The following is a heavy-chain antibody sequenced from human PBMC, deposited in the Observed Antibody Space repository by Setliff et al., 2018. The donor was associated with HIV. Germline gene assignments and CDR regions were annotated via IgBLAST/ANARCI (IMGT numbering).Heavy chain of an antibody. J-gene: IGHJ4*02. V-gene: IGHV3-33*03. CDR3: AKVGREYSGYDFTFDH. Sequence: GGSLRLPCTASGFTFRSYVMHWVRQAPGKGLEWVAVMWPDGNTIYYADSVKGRFTISRDNSRNTLSLQMNSLTTDDTAVYYCAKVGREYSGYDFTFDHWGQGTLVTVSS. D-gene: IGHD5-12*01. CDR1: GFTFRSYV. CDR2: MWPDGNTI.